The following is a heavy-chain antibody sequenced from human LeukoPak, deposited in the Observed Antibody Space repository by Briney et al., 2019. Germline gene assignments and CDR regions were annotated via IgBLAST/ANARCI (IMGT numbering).Heavy chain of an antibody. J-gene: IGHJ3*02. CDR3: ARDRDTTLIHDAFDI. CDR1: GFTFSSHA. CDR2: ISGSGGST. Sequence: GGSLRLSCAASGFTFSSHAMSWVRQAPGKGLEWVSAISGSGGSTYYADSVKGRFTSSRDNSKNTLYLQMNSLRAEDTAVYYCARDRDTTLIHDAFDIWGQGTMVTVSS. D-gene: IGHD1-1*01. V-gene: IGHV3-23*01.